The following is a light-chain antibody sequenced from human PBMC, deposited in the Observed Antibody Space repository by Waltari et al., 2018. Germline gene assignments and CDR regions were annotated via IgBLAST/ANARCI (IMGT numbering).Light chain of an antibody. CDR2: RNN. Sequence: QSVLPQPPSASGTPGQRVSISCSGGSSNIESNYVFWYQHLPEAAPKRLMYRNNQRPSGVPDRFSGAKSGASATLAISGLRSEDEADYYCATWDDSLSGPVFGGGTKLTVL. CDR3: ATWDDSLSGPV. V-gene: IGLV1-47*01. CDR1: SSNIESNY. J-gene: IGLJ3*02.